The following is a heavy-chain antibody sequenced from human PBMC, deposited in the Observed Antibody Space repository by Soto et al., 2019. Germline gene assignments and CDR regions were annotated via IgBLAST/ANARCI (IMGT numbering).Heavy chain of an antibody. D-gene: IGHD2-15*01. CDR1: GGSISSSTYY. CDR3: ATPPRSSYWGDAFDI. Sequence: SETLSLTCTVSGGSISSSTYYWGWLRQPPGKGLEWIGSIYYTGSPYYNPSLKSRVTISVDTSKNQFSLKLSSVTAADTAVYYCATPPRSSYWGDAFDIWGQGTMVTVSS. V-gene: IGHV4-39*01. CDR2: IYYTGSP. J-gene: IGHJ3*02.